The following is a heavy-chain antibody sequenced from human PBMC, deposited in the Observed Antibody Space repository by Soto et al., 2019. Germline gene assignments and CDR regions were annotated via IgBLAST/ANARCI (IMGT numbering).Heavy chain of an antibody. V-gene: IGHV3-30*18. CDR1: GFTFSRYY. CDR2: ISHDGGQT. Sequence: PGGSLRLSCAASGFTFSRYYMHWVRQAPGKGLEWVAFISHDGGQTYHADSVKGRFTISRDNSRNTLDLHMNSLGAEDTAVYHCAKAMYRTGGGEVFDSWGQGTLVTVSS. CDR3: AKAMYRTGGGEVFDS. D-gene: IGHD2-8*02. J-gene: IGHJ4*02.